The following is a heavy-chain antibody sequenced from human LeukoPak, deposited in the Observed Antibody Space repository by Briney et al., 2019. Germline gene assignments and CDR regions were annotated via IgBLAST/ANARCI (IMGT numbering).Heavy chain of an antibody. CDR3: ARVGAAACPAN. D-gene: IGHD6-13*01. Sequence: SETLSLTCAVYGGSFSVYYWSWIRQPPGKGLEWIGEINHSGSTNYNPSLKRRVTISVDTCKCQFSLKLSSATAADTAVYYCARVGAAACPANWGQGTLVTVSS. V-gene: IGHV4-34*01. CDR2: INHSGST. J-gene: IGHJ4*02. CDR1: GGSFSVYY.